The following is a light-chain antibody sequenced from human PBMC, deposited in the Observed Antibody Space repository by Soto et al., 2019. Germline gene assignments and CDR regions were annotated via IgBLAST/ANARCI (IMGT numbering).Light chain of an antibody. J-gene: IGKJ1*01. CDR2: AAS. V-gene: IGKV3-20*01. CDR3: QQYGSSPWT. Sequence: ENVLTQSPGTLSLSPGERATLSCRASQSVSSGYLAWYQQKPGQAPRLLIYAASSRATGIPDRFSGSGSGTDFTLTISRLEPEDFAVYYCQQYGSSPWTFGQGTKVDIK. CDR1: QSVSSGY.